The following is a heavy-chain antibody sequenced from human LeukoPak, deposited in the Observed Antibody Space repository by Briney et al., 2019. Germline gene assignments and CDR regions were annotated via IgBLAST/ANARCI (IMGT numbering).Heavy chain of an antibody. D-gene: IGHD3-22*01. CDR1: GFTFSSYA. V-gene: IGHV3-23*01. J-gene: IGHJ4*02. CDR3: AKESYYDSSGYYYFFDY. CDR2: ISGSGGGT. Sequence: GGSLRLSCAVSGFTFSSYAMSWVRQAPGKGLEWVSAISGSGGGTFYADSVRGRFTISRDNSKNTVYLQMNSLRAEDTAVYYCAKESYYDSSGYYYFFDYWGQGTLVTVSS.